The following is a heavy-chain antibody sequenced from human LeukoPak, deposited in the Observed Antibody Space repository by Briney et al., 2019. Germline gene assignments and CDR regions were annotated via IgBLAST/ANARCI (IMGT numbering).Heavy chain of an antibody. CDR3: ARESITIFGVVIPADY. Sequence: ASVKVSCKASGYTFTSYGISWVRQAPGQGLEWMGWISAYNGNTNCAQKLQGRVTMTTDTFTSTAYMELRSLRSDDTAVYYCARESITIFGVVIPADYWGQGTLVTVSS. CDR1: GYTFTSYG. D-gene: IGHD3-3*01. CDR2: ISAYNGNT. J-gene: IGHJ4*02. V-gene: IGHV1-18*01.